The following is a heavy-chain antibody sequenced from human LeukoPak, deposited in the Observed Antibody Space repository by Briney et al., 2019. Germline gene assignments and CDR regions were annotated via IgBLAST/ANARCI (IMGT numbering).Heavy chain of an antibody. CDR1: GGSISCFY. J-gene: IGHJ3*02. Sequence: SETLSLTCTVSGGSISCFYWSWIRQPPGKGLEWSGYIYYSGTTNYNPSLKSRLTISVDTSNNQFSQKLSSVTAADTAVYYCARQYCTSTTCRTFDIWGQGTMVTVSS. V-gene: IGHV4-59*01. D-gene: IGHD2-2*01. CDR2: IYYSGTT. CDR3: ARQYCTSTTCRTFDI.